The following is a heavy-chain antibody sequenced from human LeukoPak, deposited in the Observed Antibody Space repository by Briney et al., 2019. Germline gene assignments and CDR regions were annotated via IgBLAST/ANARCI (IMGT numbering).Heavy chain of an antibody. Sequence: ASVKASCKTSGYTFISYYIYWVRQAPGQGLEWMGIINPSGGSTSYAQKFQGRVTMTTDTSTSTAYMELRSLRSDDTAVYYCARDAESIIAAAAALDYWGQGTLVTVSS. J-gene: IGHJ4*02. CDR3: ARDAESIIAAAAALDY. D-gene: IGHD6-13*01. CDR2: INPSGGST. CDR1: GYTFISYY. V-gene: IGHV1-46*01.